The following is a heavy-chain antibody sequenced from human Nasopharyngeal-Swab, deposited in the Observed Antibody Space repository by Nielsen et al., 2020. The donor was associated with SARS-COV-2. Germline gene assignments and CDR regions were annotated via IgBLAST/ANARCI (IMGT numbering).Heavy chain of an antibody. CDR1: GGSFSGYY. CDR3: ARGGGSSLYYYYYYMDV. D-gene: IGHD6-6*01. V-gene: IGHV4-34*01. J-gene: IGHJ6*03. Sequence: SETLSLTCAVYGGSFSGYYWSWIRQPPGKGLEWIGEINHSGSTNYNPSLKSRVTISVDTSKNQFSLKLSSVTAADTAVYYCARGGGSSLYYYYYYMDVWGKGTTVTVSS. CDR2: INHSGST.